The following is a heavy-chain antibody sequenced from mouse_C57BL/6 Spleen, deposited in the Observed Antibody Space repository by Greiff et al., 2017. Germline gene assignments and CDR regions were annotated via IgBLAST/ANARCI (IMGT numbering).Heavy chain of an antibody. CDR1: GFNIKDYY. CDR2: IDPEDGDT. J-gene: IGHJ4*01. D-gene: IGHD1-1*01. CDR3: TTFYYGSDDYAMDY. Sequence: EVQLKESGAELVRPGASVKLSCTASGFNIKDYYMHWVKQRPEQGLEWIGRIDPEDGDTEYAPKFQGKATMTVDTSSNTAYLQLSSLTSEDAAVYYCTTFYYGSDDYAMDYWGQGTSVTVSS. V-gene: IGHV14-1*01.